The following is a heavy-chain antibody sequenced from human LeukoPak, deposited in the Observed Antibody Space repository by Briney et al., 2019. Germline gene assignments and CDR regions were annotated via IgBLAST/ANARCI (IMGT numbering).Heavy chain of an antibody. J-gene: IGHJ4*02. D-gene: IGHD3-10*01. Sequence: GGSLRLSCAASGFTFSNAWMSWVRQAPGKGLEWVGRIKSKTDGGTTDYAAPVKGRFTISRDDSKNTLYLQMNSLKTEDTAVYYCTTAAVRFGEIDYWGQGTLVTVSS. CDR1: GFTFSNAW. CDR2: IKSKTDGGTT. V-gene: IGHV3-15*01. CDR3: TTAAVRFGEIDY.